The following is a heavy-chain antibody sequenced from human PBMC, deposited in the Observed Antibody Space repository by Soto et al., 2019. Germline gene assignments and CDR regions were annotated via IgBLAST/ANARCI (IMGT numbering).Heavy chain of an antibody. J-gene: IGHJ3*02. Sequence: GESLKISCTASGFTFGDYAMSWFRQAPGKGLEWVGFIRSKAYGGTTEYAASVKGRFTISRDDSKSIAYLQMNSLKTEDTAVYYCTRDLEYYDYIWGSYRYDAFDIWGQGTMVTVSS. D-gene: IGHD3-16*02. CDR2: IRSKAYGGTT. CDR3: TRDLEYYDYIWGSYRYDAFDI. V-gene: IGHV3-49*03. CDR1: GFTFGDYA.